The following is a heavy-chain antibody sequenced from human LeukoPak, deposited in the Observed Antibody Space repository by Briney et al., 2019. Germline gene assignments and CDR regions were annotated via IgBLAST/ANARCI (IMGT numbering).Heavy chain of an antibody. J-gene: IGHJ4*02. CDR3: AIQYYGSGSYLGFGFDY. CDR2: IDRGGTI. Sequence: GGSLRLSCAASGFTVTSNYMNWVRQAPGKGLEWVSVIDRGGTIYYADSVKGRFTISRDNAKNSLYLQMNSLRAEDTAVYYCAIQYYGSGSYLGFGFDYWGQGTLVTVSS. D-gene: IGHD3-10*01. V-gene: IGHV3-69-1*02. CDR1: GFTVTSNY.